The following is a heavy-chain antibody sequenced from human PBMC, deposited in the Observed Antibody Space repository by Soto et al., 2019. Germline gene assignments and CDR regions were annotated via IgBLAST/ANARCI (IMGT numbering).Heavy chain of an antibody. V-gene: IGHV3-30-3*01. CDR2: ISYDGSNK. CDR1: GFTFSSYA. D-gene: IGHD2-2*01. Sequence: QVQLVESGGGVVQPGRSLRLSCAASGFTFSSYAMHWVRQAPGKGLEWVAVISYDGSNKYYADSVKGRFTISRDNSKNTLYLQMNSLRAEDTAVYYCARGPAPAAIDQYYFDYWGQGTLVTVSS. J-gene: IGHJ4*02. CDR3: ARGPAPAAIDQYYFDY.